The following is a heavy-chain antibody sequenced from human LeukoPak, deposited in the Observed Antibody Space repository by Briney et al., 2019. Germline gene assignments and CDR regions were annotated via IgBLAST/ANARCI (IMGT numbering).Heavy chain of an antibody. CDR1: GGSISSYY. D-gene: IGHD3-3*01. J-gene: IGHJ4*02. V-gene: IGHV4-59*12. CDR3: ARDAQITIFDYFDY. Sequence: SETLSLTCTVSGGSISSYYWSWLRQPPGKGLEWIGYIYYSGSTNYNPSLKSRVTISVDTSKNQFSLKLSSVTAADTAVYYCARDAQITIFDYFDYWGQGTLVTVSS. CDR2: IYYSGST.